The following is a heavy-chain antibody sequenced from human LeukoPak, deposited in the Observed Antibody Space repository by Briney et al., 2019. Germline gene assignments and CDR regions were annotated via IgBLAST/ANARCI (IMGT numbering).Heavy chain of an antibody. D-gene: IGHD2-2*01. Sequence: ASVKVSCKASGYTFSGYYMHWVRQAPRQGLEWMGWVHPNGGDTNYAQKFQGRVTMTRDTSISTAYLELSGLTSDDTALYYCARDGPAVVPLDYWGQGTLVTVSS. V-gene: IGHV1-2*02. CDR1: GYTFSGYY. CDR2: VHPNGGDT. CDR3: ARDGPAVVPLDY. J-gene: IGHJ4*02.